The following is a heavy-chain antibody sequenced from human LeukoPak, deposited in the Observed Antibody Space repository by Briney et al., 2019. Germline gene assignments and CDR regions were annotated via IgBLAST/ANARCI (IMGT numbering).Heavy chain of an antibody. CDR2: INPSGGST. CDR3: ARDVLRFLASNWFDP. D-gene: IGHD3-3*01. CDR1: GYTFNSYY. Sequence: GASVKVSCKASGYTFNSYYMHWVRQAPGQGLEWMGIINPSGGSTSYAQKFQGRVTMTRDTSTSTVYMELSSLRSEDTAVYYCARDVLRFLASNWFDPWGQGTLVTVSS. V-gene: IGHV1-46*02. J-gene: IGHJ5*02.